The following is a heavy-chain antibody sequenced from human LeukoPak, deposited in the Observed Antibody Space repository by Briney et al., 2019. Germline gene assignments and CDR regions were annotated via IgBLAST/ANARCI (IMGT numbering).Heavy chain of an antibody. Sequence: PGGSLRLSCAASGFTFSSYEMNWVRQAPGKGLEWVSTIYSGSDYIYYADSVKGRFTISRDNAKNSLYLQMNSLRAEDTAIYYCARDLPVSGAYHQFDSWGQGTLVTVSS. CDR3: ARDLPVSGAYHQFDS. CDR1: GFTFSSYE. CDR2: IYSGSDYI. V-gene: IGHV3-21*01. J-gene: IGHJ4*02. D-gene: IGHD4/OR15-4a*01.